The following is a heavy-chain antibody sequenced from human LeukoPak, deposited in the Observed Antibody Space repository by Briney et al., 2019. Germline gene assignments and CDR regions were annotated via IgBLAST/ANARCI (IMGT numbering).Heavy chain of an antibody. V-gene: IGHV3-7*01. CDR1: GFTFSSYW. Sequence: GGSLRLSCAASGFTFSSYWMSWVRQAPGKGLEWVANIKQDGSEKSYVDSVKGRFTISRDNAKKSLYLQMNSLRAEDTAVYYCARDGPHKYYYDSSGYYQRQYYYYMDVWGKGTTVTISS. CDR3: ARDGPHKYYYDSSGYYQRQYYYYMDV. J-gene: IGHJ6*03. D-gene: IGHD3-22*01. CDR2: IKQDGSEK.